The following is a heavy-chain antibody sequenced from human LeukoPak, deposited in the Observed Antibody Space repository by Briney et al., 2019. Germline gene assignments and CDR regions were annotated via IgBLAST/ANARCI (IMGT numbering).Heavy chain of an antibody. CDR3: AKRLTSLGPTNDY. Sequence: GGSLRLSCEASGFTFRNYEMSWVRHAPGKGLEWVSGIHGYSGETSYAQSVKGRFTISRDNSKNTLYLQMNSLRAEDTALYYCAKRLTSLGPTNDYWGQGTRVTVSS. CDR2: IHGYSGET. J-gene: IGHJ4*02. CDR1: GFTFRNYE. D-gene: IGHD1-26*01. V-gene: IGHV3-23*01.